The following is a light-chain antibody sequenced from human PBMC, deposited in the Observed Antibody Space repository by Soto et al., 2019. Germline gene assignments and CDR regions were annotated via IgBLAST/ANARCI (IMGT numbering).Light chain of an antibody. CDR1: QRISNW. CDR2: KAS. CDR3: LHYNNFW. J-gene: IGKJ1*01. Sequence: DIPMTQSPSTLSASVGDRVTITCRASQRISNWLAWYQQKPGKAPKLLIHKASNLESGVPSRFSGSGSGTEFTLTISSLQPEDFATYYCLHYNNFWFGQGTKVEIK. V-gene: IGKV1-5*03.